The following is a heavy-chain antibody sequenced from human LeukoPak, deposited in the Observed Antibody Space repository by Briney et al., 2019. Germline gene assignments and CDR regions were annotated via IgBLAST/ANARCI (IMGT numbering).Heavy chain of an antibody. Sequence: QAGGSLRLSCAASGFTFSSYAMSWVRQAPGKGLEWVSAISGSGGSTYYADSGKGRFTISRDKSRNTLYLQMNSLRAEDTAVYYCARSRGKTWGQGTLVTVSS. CDR1: GFTFSSYA. CDR3: ARSRGKT. J-gene: IGHJ4*02. CDR2: ISGSGGST. V-gene: IGHV3-23*01. D-gene: IGHD2-2*01.